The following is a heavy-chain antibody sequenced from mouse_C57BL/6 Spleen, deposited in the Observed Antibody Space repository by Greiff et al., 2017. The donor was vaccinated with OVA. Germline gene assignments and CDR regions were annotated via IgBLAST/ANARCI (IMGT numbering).Heavy chain of an antibody. CDR3: ARSHYDYEGDY. D-gene: IGHD2-4*01. V-gene: IGHV1-82*01. J-gene: IGHJ2*01. CDR2: IYPGDGDT. CDR1: GYAFSSSW. Sequence: VHLVESGPELVKPGASVKISCKASGYAFSSSWMNWVKQRPGKGLEWIGRIYPGDGDTNYNGKFKGKATLTADKSSSTAYMQLSSLTSEDSAVYFCARSHYDYEGDYWGQGTTLTVSS.